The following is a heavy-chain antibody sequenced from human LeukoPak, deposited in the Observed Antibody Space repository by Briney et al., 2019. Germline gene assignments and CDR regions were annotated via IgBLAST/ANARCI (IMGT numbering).Heavy chain of an antibody. J-gene: IGHJ4*02. Sequence: SETLSLTCAVYGGSFSGYYWSWIRQPPGKGLEWIGEINHSGSTNYNPSLKSRVTISVDTSKNQFSLKLSSVTAADTAVYYCARKHVIRYSRGYFDYWGQGTLVTVPS. D-gene: IGHD3-9*01. V-gene: IGHV4-34*01. CDR2: INHSGST. CDR1: GGSFSGYY. CDR3: ARKHVIRYSRGYFDY.